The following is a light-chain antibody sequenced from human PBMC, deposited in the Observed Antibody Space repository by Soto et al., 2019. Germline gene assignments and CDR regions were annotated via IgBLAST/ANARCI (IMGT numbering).Light chain of an antibody. CDR1: QSVSSNY. V-gene: IGKV3-20*01. Sequence: IVLTQSPGTLSLSPGERGALSCGASQSVSSNYVAWYQQKPGQAPRLLISGASNRATGTPERLRGSGYGTDLTLTITRMENEDFAVYYCHQYGSEPWTFGQGTKVDIK. CDR2: GAS. CDR3: HQYGSEPWT. J-gene: IGKJ1*01.